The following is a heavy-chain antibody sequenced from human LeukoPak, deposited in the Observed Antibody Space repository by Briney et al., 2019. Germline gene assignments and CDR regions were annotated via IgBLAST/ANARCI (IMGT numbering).Heavy chain of an antibody. CDR2: IYSGAGT. D-gene: IGHD6-13*01. CDR3: ARVSYSSSWYDY. V-gene: IGHV3-53*01. CDR1: GFTFSSYA. Sequence: GGSLRLSCAASGFTFSSYAMSWVRQAPGKGLEWVSVIYSGAGTYYADSVKGRFTISRDNSKNTLYLQMNSLRPEDTAVYYCARVSYSSSWYDYWGQGTLVTVSS. J-gene: IGHJ4*02.